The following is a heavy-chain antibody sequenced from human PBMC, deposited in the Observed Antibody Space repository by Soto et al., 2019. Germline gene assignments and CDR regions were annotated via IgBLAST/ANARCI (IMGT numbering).Heavy chain of an antibody. V-gene: IGHV2-5*02. CDR3: AHRLGGIGVAGTFDY. CDR2: IYWDDDK. Sequence: QITLKESGPTLVKPTQTLTLTCTFSGFSLSTSGVGVGWIRQPPGKALEWLALIYWDDDKRYSPSLKSRLTIXXHXSXXPVVLTMTNMDPVDTATYYCAHRLGGIGVAGTFDYWGQGTLVTVSS. CDR1: GFSLSTSGVG. D-gene: IGHD6-19*01. J-gene: IGHJ4*02.